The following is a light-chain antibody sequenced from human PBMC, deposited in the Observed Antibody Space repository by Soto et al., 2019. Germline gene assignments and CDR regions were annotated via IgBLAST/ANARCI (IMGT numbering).Light chain of an antibody. J-gene: IGLJ3*02. CDR3: SSFTTSATWV. V-gene: IGLV2-14*03. CDR2: HVT. CDR1: SSDVGNYNY. Sequence: QSALTQPASVSESPGQSITISCTGTSSDVGNYNYVSWYQQHPGKAPKLMIYHVTSRSSGVSDRFSGSKSGNTASLTISGLQTDDEADYYCSSFTTSATWVFGGGTKLTVL.